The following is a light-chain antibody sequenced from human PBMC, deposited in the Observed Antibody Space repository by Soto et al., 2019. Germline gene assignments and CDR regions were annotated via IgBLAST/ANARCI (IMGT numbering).Light chain of an antibody. J-gene: IGKJ5*01. V-gene: IGKV1-39*01. CDR1: QSVSNY. CDR2: GAS. CDR3: QQSYYSPPIT. Sequence: DIQMTQSPSSPSASIADRFTITCRPSQSVSNYLNWYQQKPGRAPKLLIYGASNLQSGVPSRFSGSGAGTDFTLTISSLQPEDSAIYYCQQSYYSPPITFGQGTRLEI.